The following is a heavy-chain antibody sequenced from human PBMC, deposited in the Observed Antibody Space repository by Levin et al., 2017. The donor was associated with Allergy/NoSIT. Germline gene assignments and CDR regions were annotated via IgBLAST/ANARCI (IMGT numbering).Heavy chain of an antibody. CDR1: GYTFTGYY. CDR3: ARERLGTTGTTCFDY. CDR2: INPNSGGT. Sequence: ASVKVSCKASGYTFTGYYMHWVRQAPGQGLEWMGWINPNSGGTNYAQKFQGRVTMTRDTSISTAYMELSRLRSDDTAVYYCARERLGTTGTTCFDYWGQGTLVTVSS. V-gene: IGHV1-2*02. D-gene: IGHD1-1*01. J-gene: IGHJ4*02.